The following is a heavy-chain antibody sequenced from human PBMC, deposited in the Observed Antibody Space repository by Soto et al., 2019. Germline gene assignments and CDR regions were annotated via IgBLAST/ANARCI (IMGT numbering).Heavy chain of an antibody. V-gene: IGHV1-18*01. Sequence: QVQLVQSGAEVKKPGASVKVSCKASGYTFTSYGISWVRQAPGQGLEWMGWISAYNGNTNYAQKLQGRVTMTTDTSASTASMELRSIRSDDTAVYYCARDWVGLVGAQARPNWFDPWGQGTLVTVSS. J-gene: IGHJ5*02. D-gene: IGHD1-26*01. CDR2: ISAYNGNT. CDR3: ARDWVGLVGAQARPNWFDP. CDR1: GYTFTSYG.